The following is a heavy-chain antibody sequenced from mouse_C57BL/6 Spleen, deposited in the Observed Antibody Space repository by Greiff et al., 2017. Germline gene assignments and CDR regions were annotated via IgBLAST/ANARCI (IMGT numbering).Heavy chain of an antibody. CDR2: INPSNGGT. Sequence: QVQLQQSGTELVKPGASVKLSCKASGYTFTSYCMHWVQQRPGHGLEWIGNINPSNGGTTSNETLKGKSTLAGDNSSSTAYMQLSSLTSEDSAVYYCARDYGSSFAYWGQGTTLTVSS. CDR1: GYTFTSYC. J-gene: IGHJ2*01. V-gene: IGHV1-53*01. D-gene: IGHD1-1*01. CDR3: ARDYGSSFAY.